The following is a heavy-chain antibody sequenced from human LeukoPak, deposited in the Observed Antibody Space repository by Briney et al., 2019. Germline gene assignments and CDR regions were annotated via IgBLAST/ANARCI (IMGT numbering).Heavy chain of an antibody. V-gene: IGHV3-23*01. Sequence: GGSLRLSCAASGFTFSSYAMSWVRQAPGKGLEWVSAISGSGGSTYYADSVKGRFTISRDNSKNTLYLQMNSLRAEDTAVYYCARVGEELSELNPWGQGTLVTVSS. CDR1: GFTFSSYA. CDR3: ARVGEELSELNP. CDR2: ISGSGGST. D-gene: IGHD1-26*01. J-gene: IGHJ5*02.